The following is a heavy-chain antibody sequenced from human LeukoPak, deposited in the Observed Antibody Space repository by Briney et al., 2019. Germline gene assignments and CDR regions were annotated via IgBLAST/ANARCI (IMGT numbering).Heavy chain of an antibody. CDR2: IRSNTEGGTT. Sequence: PGGSLRLSCAASGFTFSHAWMTWVRQAPGKGLEWVGRIRSNTEGGTTDDAAPVRGRFTISRDDSKNTLYLQMNSLKTEDTAVYYCAKHAFDIWGQGTMVTVSS. J-gene: IGHJ3*02. CDR3: AKHAFDI. V-gene: IGHV3-15*01. CDR1: GFTFSHAW.